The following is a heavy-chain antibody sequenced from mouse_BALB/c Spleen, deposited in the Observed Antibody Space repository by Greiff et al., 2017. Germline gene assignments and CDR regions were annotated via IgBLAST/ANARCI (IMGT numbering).Heavy chain of an antibody. CDR1: GFDFSRYW. V-gene: IGHV4-1*02. D-gene: IGHD1-2*01. Sequence: DVQLQESGGGLVQPGGSLKLSCAASGFDFSRYWMSWVRQAPGKGLEWIGEINPDSSTINYTPSLKDKFIISRDNAKNTLYLQMSKVRSEDTALYYCAREGLRLRRDFDVWGAGTTVTVSS. J-gene: IGHJ1*01. CDR2: INPDSSTI. CDR3: AREGLRLRRDFDV.